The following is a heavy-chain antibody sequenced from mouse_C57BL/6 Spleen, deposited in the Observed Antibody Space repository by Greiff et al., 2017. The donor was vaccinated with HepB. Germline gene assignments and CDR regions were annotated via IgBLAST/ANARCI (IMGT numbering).Heavy chain of an antibody. Sequence: EVKLVESGGGLVKPGGSLKLSCAASGFTFSDYGMHWVRQTPEKGLEWVAYISSGGSTIYYADTVKGRVTISRDNAKNTLFLQMTSLRSEDTAMYYCARGCDYSSGYAMDYWGQGTSVTVSS. J-gene: IGHJ4*01. V-gene: IGHV5-17*01. CDR3: ARGCDYSSGYAMDY. CDR1: GFTFSDYG. D-gene: IGHD1-1*01. CDR2: ISSGGSTI.